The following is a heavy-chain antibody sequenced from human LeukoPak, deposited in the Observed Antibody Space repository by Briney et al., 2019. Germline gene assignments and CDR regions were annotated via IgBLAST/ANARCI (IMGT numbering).Heavy chain of an antibody. CDR3: ARTLALYGSGSFFDF. V-gene: IGHV3-30-3*01. Sequence: GGSLRLSCAASGFTFSKYAMLWIRQAPGKGLEGVAVLSYDGSIKYYADSLQGRFTSSRDNSKNTLYLQMNSLRAEDTAVYYCARTLALYGSGSFFDFWGQGTLVTVSS. D-gene: IGHD3-10*01. CDR1: GFTFSKYA. J-gene: IGHJ4*02. CDR2: LSYDGSIK.